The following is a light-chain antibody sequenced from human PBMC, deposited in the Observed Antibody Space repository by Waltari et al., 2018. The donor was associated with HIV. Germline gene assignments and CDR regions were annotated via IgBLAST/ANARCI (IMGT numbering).Light chain of an antibody. CDR3: QQYGSSSWT. J-gene: IGKJ1*01. CDR1: QSVSSSY. V-gene: IGKV3-20*01. CDR2: GAS. Sequence: ESVLTPSPGTLSLSPGERATLSCRASQSVSSSYLAWYQQQPGQAPRLLIYGASTRATGIPDRFSGSGSGTDFTLTISRLEPEDFAVYYCQQYGSSSWTFGQGTKVEIK.